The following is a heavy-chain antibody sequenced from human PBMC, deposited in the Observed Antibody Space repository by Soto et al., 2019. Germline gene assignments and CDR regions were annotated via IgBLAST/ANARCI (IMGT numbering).Heavy chain of an antibody. D-gene: IGHD1-1*01. Sequence: QVHLGQSGAGVKKPGALVKGPCKGFGYPFTTYGITWVRQAPGQGLEWMGWISAHNGNTNYAQKLQGRVTVTRDTSTSTAYMELRSLRSDDTAVYYCARGRYGDHWGQGALVTVSS. CDR3: ARGRYGDH. J-gene: IGHJ4*02. V-gene: IGHV1-18*01. CDR2: ISAHNGNT. CDR1: GYPFTTYG.